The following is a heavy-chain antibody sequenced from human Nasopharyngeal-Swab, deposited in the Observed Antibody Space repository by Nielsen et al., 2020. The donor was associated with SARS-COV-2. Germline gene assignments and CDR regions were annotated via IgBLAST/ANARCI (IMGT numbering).Heavy chain of an antibody. CDR1: GYTFTGYY. CDR3: ARVWGMSSSPFDY. J-gene: IGHJ4*02. V-gene: IGHV1-2*04. CDR2: INPNSGGT. D-gene: IGHD3-16*01. Sequence: ASVKVSCKASGYTFTGYYMHWVRQAPGQGLEWMGWINPNSGGTNYAQKFQGWVTMTRDTSISTAYMELSRLRSEDTAVYYCARVWGMSSSPFDYWGQGTLVTVSS.